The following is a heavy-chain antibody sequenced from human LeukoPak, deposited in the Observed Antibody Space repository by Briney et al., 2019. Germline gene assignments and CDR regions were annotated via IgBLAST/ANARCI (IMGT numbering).Heavy chain of an antibody. D-gene: IGHD6-19*01. J-gene: IGHJ4*02. CDR1: GYTFTSYY. Sequence: ASVKVSCKASGYTFTSYYMHWMRQAPGQGLEWMGIINPSGGSTSYAQKFQGRVTMTRDTSTSTVYMELSSLRSEDTAVYYCARRRTFSSGTNYFDFWGQGTLVTVSS. CDR2: INPSGGST. CDR3: ARRRTFSSGTNYFDF. V-gene: IGHV1-46*01.